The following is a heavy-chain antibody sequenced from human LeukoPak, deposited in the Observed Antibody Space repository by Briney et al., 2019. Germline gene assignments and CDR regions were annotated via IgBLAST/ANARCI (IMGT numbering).Heavy chain of an antibody. CDR2: IYYSGST. CDR3: STEMATIYY. V-gene: IGHV4-59*08. Sequence: SETLSLTCTVSGVSISSYYWSWIRQPPGKGLEWIGYIYYSGSTNYNPSLKSRVTISVDTSKNQFSLKLRSVTAADTAVYYCSTEMATIYYWGQGTLVTVSS. CDR1: GVSISSYY. D-gene: IGHD5-24*01. J-gene: IGHJ4*02.